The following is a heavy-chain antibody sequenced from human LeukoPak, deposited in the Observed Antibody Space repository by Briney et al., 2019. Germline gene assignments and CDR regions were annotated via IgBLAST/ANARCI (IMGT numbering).Heavy chain of an antibody. V-gene: IGHV4-34*01. CDR2: INHSGNT. CDR3: ARMPKPRTFYYDTSGYSPHFDY. J-gene: IGHJ4*02. CDR1: GGSFSGYY. Sequence: SETLSLTCAVYGGSFSGYYWSWIRQPPGKGLEWIGEINHSGNTNYNPSLKSRVTMSVDTSNNQFSLELTSVTAADTAVYFCARMPKPRTFYYDTSGYSPHFDYWGQGTLVTVSS. D-gene: IGHD3-22*01.